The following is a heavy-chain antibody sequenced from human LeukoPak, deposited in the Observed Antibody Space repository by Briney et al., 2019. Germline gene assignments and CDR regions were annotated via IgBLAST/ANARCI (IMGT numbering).Heavy chain of an antibody. CDR2: IYYSGST. V-gene: IGHV4-59*08. CDR1: GGSFSGYY. CDR3: ARRASSAQGLWYFDL. J-gene: IGHJ2*01. Sequence: PSETLSLTCAVYGGSFSGYYWSWIRQPPGKGLEWIGYIYYSGSTNYNPSLKSRVTISVDTSKNQFSLKLSSVTAADTAVYYCARRASSAQGLWYFDLWGRGTLVTVSS. D-gene: IGHD3-22*01.